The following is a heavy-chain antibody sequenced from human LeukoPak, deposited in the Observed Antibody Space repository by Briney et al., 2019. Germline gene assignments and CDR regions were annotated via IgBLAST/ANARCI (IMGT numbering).Heavy chain of an antibody. CDR1: GGSFSGYY. V-gene: IGHV4-34*01. Sequence: KPSETLSLTCAVYGGSFSGYYWSWIRQPPGKGLEWIGEINHSGSTNYNPSLKSRVTISVDTSKNQFSLKLSSVTAADTAVYYCARGLARGYSWGYYFDYWGQGTLVTVSS. D-gene: IGHD5-18*01. CDR2: INHSGST. J-gene: IGHJ4*02. CDR3: ARGLARGYSWGYYFDY.